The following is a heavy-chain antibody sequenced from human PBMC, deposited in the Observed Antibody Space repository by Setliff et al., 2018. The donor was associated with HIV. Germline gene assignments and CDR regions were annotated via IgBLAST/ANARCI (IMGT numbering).Heavy chain of an antibody. CDR1: VYSISSGYY. Sequence: SETLSLTCGVSVYSISSGYYWGWIRQPPGKGLEWIASIFHTGSTYYNPSLKSRAPISADPSNNHFSLNLSSVTAADTAVYYCARHTVENYDVLTGDHPLGGFDHWGQGILVTVSS. J-gene: IGHJ4*02. D-gene: IGHD3-9*01. CDR2: IFHTGST. V-gene: IGHV4-38-2*01. CDR3: ARHTVENYDVLTGDHPLGGFDH.